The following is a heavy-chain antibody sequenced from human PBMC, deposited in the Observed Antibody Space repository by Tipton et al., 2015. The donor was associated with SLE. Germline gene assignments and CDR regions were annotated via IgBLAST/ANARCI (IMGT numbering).Heavy chain of an antibody. CDR3: ASMSIAARRYYYYMDV. V-gene: IGHV4-61*09. D-gene: IGHD6-6*01. CDR1: GGSISSGSYY. Sequence: TLFLTCTVSGGSISSGSYYWSWIRQPAGKGLEWIGYIYTSGSTNYNPSLKSRVTISVDTSKNQFSLKLSSVTAADTAVYYCASMSIAARRYYYYMDVWGKGTTVTVSS. J-gene: IGHJ6*03. CDR2: IYTSGST.